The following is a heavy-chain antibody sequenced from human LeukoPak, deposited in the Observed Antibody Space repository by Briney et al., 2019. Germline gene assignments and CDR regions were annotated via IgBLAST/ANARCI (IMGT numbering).Heavy chain of an antibody. CDR2: IRYDGSNK. V-gene: IGHV3-30*02. Sequence: GGSLRLSCAASGFTFSSYSMNWVRQAPGKGLEWVAFIRYDGSNKYYADSVKGRFTTSRDNSKNTLYLQMNSLRAEDTAVYYCAKDASSGYYYFYYWGQGTLVTVSS. D-gene: IGHD3-22*01. CDR3: AKDASSGYYYFYY. CDR1: GFTFSSYS. J-gene: IGHJ4*02.